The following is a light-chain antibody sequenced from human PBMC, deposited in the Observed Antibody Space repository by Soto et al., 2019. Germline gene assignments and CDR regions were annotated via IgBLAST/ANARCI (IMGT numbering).Light chain of an antibody. CDR1: RSNIGTNY. CDR3: AACDDSLSGPV. V-gene: IGLV1-47*01. J-gene: IGLJ2*01. Sequence: QSVLTQPPSASGTPGQRVSISCFGSRSNIGTNYVYWYQQLPTTAPKLLIYRNNQRPSGVPDRFSGSKSGTSASLAISGLRSEGEADYYCAACDDSLSGPVFGGGTKLTVL. CDR2: RNN.